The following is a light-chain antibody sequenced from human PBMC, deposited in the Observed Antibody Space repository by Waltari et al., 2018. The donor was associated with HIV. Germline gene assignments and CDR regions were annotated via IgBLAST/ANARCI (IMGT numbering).Light chain of an antibody. CDR2: EVS. V-gene: IGLV2-23*02. Sequence: QSALTQPASVSGSPGQSITISCTGTSSNVGRYNLFSRYQQHPGRAPKVRIYEVSKRPAGVSNRFSGSKSGNTASLTISGLQAEDEADYYCCSYTGSNPFLLFGGGTKLTVL. J-gene: IGLJ2*01. CDR3: CSYTGSNPFLL. CDR1: SSNVGRYNL.